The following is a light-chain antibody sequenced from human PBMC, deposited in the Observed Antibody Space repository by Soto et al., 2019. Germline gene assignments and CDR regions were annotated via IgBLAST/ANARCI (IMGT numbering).Light chain of an antibody. CDR3: SSYTSSSTYV. V-gene: IGLV2-18*02. CDR2: DVS. J-gene: IGLJ1*01. CDR1: SSDVGNYNR. Sequence: SALTQPPSVSGSPGQSVAISCTGTSSDVGNYNRVSWYQQPPGTAPKLMIYDVSNRPSGVPDRFSGSKSGNTASLTISGLQADDEADYYCSSYTSSSTYVFGTGTKVTVL.